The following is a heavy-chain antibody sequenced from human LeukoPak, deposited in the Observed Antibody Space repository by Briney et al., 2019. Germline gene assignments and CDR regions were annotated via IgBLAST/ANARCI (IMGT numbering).Heavy chain of an antibody. V-gene: IGHV4-59*02. D-gene: IGHD1-1*01. CDR2: MHSSGTT. CDR1: AGSVSNYY. J-gene: IGHJ3*01. CDR3: ARVGGDVQLERRERWAFDV. Sequence: SETLSLTCTVSAGSVSNYYWSWIRQPPGKGLEWIGFMHSSGTTYYNPSLKSRATISIDTSKNQFSLKLSSVTAADTAVYYCARVGGDVQLERRERWAFDVWGQGTMVTVSS.